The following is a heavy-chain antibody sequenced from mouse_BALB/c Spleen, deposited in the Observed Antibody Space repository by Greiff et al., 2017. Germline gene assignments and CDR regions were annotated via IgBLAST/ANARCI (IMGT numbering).Heavy chain of an antibody. D-gene: IGHD1-1*01. V-gene: IGHV1-52*01. Sequence: VQLQQPGAELVRPGASVKLSCKASGYTFTSYWMNWVKQRPEQGLEWIGRIDPYDSETHYNQKFKDKAILTIDKSSSTAYMQLSSLTSEDSAVYYCARSITTVVDWYFDVWGAGTTVTVSS. CDR2: IDPYDSET. CDR3: ARSITTVVDWYFDV. CDR1: GYTFTSYW. J-gene: IGHJ1*01.